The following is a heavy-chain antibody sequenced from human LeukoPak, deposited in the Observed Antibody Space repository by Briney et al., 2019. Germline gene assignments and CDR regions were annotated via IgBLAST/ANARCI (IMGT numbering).Heavy chain of an antibody. J-gene: IGHJ5*02. Sequence: GSSVKVSCKASGGTFSSYAISWVRQAPGQGLEWMGRIIPILGIANYAQKFQGRVTITADESTSTAYMELSSLRSEDTAIYYCARALYSDYYSYLNWFDPWGQGTLVTVSS. CDR2: IIPILGIA. V-gene: IGHV1-69*04. D-gene: IGHD5-12*01. CDR1: GGTFSSYA. CDR3: ARALYSDYYSYLNWFDP.